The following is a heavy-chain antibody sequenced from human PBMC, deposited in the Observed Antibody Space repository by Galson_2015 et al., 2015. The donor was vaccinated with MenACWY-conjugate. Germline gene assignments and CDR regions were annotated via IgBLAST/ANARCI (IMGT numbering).Heavy chain of an antibody. Sequence: LRLSCAASGFIFSSYGMHWVRQAPGKGLEWVAVIWYDGSNKYYADSVKGRFTISRDKSKNTLYLQMNSLRVEDTAVYYCARESRGYRYSYARDGFDVWGQGTMVTVSS. V-gene: IGHV3-33*01. CDR2: IWYDGSNK. CDR1: GFIFSSYG. J-gene: IGHJ3*01. D-gene: IGHD5-18*01. CDR3: ARESRGYRYSYARDGFDV.